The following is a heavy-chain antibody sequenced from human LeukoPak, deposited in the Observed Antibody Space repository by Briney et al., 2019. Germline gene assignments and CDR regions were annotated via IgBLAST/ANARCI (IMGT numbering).Heavy chain of an antibody. J-gene: IGHJ4*02. CDR2: IYYSGST. CDR1: GGSISSSSYH. D-gene: IGHD2/OR15-2a*01. CDR3: ASYHNLWGLIDY. V-gene: IGHV4-39*01. Sequence: PSETLSFTCTVSGGSISSSSYHWGWIRQPPGKGLEWIGSIYYSGSTYYNPSLKSRVTISVDTSKNQFSLKLSSVTAADTAVYYCASYHNLWGLIDYWGQGTLVTVSS.